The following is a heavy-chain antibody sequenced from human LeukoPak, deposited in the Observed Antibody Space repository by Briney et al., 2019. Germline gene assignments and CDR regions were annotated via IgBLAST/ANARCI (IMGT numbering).Heavy chain of an antibody. CDR2: IRSKANSYAT. D-gene: IGHD6-13*01. Sequence: GGSLKLSCAASGFTFSGSAMHWVRQASGKGLEWVGRIRSKANSYATAYAASVKGRFTISRDDSKNTAYLQMNSLKTEDTAVYYCTRQQQLVLHDYWGQGTLVTVSS. J-gene: IGHJ4*02. CDR3: TRQQQLVLHDY. V-gene: IGHV3-73*01. CDR1: GFTFSGSA.